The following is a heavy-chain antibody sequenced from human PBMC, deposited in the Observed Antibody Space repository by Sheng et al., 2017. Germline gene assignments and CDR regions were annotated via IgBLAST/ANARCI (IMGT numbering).Heavy chain of an antibody. Sequence: EVQLLESGGGLVQPGGSLRLSCAASGFTFSSYAMSWVRQAPGKGLEWVSRISDSGSDTYYADSVKGRFSISRDNSKNTLYLLMNSLRDEDTAVYYCARRREGYSDYWGQGTLVTVS. D-gene: IGHD4-4*01. CDR3: ARRREGYSDY. CDR1: GFTFSSYA. CDR2: ISDSGSDT. J-gene: IGHJ4*02. V-gene: IGHV3-23*01.